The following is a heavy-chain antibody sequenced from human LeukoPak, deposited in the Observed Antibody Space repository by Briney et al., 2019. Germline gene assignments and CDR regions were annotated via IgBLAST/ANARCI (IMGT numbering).Heavy chain of an antibody. D-gene: IGHD2-2*01. CDR3: ARGSRARSGVYCSSTSCYLGY. Sequence: GGSLRLSCAASGFTVSGNYMSWVRQAPGKGLEWVSALSGSGASTYYADSVKGRFTISRDNSKNTLYLQMNSLRAEDTAVYYCARGSRARSGVYCSSTSCYLGYWGQGTLVTVSS. V-gene: IGHV3-53*05. CDR2: SGSGAST. J-gene: IGHJ4*02. CDR1: GFTVSGNY.